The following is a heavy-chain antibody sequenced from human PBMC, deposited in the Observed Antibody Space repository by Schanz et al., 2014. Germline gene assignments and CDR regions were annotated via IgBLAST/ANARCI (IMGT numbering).Heavy chain of an antibody. J-gene: IGHJ4*02. V-gene: IGHV3-7*04. Sequence: EVQLLDSGGGLVQPGGSLRLSCAASGFTFSTYAMSWVRQAPGKGLEWVANIKQDGSEKYYVDAVKGRFTISRDNAKNSMYLHMKSLRGEDTAVYYCARDNYYGSGSCAYWGQGTLVTVSP. CDR2: IKQDGSEK. CDR1: GFTFSTYA. D-gene: IGHD3-10*01. CDR3: ARDNYYGSGSCAY.